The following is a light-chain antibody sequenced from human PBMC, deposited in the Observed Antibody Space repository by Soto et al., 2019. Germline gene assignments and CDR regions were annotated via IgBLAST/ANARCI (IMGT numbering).Light chain of an antibody. J-gene: IGLJ1*01. CDR1: SSNIGAGYD. CDR3: QSYDSSQSGSI. V-gene: IGLV1-40*01. CDR2: GNS. Sequence: QAVVTQPPSVSGAPGQRVTISCTGSSSNIGAGYDVHWYQQLPGTAPKLLIYGNSNRPSGVPDRFSGSKSGTSASLAITGLQAEDEADYYCQSYDSSQSGSIFGTGTKLTVL.